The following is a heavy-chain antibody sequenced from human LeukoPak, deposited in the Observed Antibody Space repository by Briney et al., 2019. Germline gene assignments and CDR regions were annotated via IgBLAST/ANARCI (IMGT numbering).Heavy chain of an antibody. V-gene: IGHV4-39*01. D-gene: IGHD6-19*01. CDR2: IYYSGST. J-gene: IGHJ3*02. CDR1: GGSISGSSYY. CDR3: ARHSHSSGWYLYAFDI. Sequence: SETLSLTCTVSGGSISGSSYYWGWIRQPPGKGLEWIGSIYYSGSTYYNPSLKSRVTISVDTSKNQFSLKLSSVTAADTAVYHCARHSHSSGWYLYAFDIWGQGTMVTVSS.